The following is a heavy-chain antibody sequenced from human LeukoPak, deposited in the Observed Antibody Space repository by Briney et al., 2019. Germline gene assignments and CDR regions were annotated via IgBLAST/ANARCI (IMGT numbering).Heavy chain of an antibody. V-gene: IGHV3-30*02. J-gene: IGHJ4*02. CDR3: AKDEGDYGGY. CDR1: GFTFSSYG. D-gene: IGHD4-17*01. Sequence: GGSLRLSCTTSGFTFSSYGMHWVRQAPGKGLEWEAFMRYDGNNKYYADSVKGRFTISRDNSKNTLYLQMNSLRAEDTAVYYCAKDEGDYGGYWGQGTLVTVSS. CDR2: MRYDGNNK.